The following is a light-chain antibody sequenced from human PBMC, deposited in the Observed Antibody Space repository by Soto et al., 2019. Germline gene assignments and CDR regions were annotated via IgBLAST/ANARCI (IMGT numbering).Light chain of an antibody. CDR1: QSISTY. CDR3: QQSYSTTWT. J-gene: IGKJ1*01. Sequence: DIQMTQSPSSLSASVGDRVTITCRASQSISTYLNWYQKKPGRAPRLLIYGASSLQSGVPSRFSGSGSETDFTLTVSSLQPEDFASYSCQQSYSTTWTFGQGTKVDIK. V-gene: IGKV1-39*01. CDR2: GAS.